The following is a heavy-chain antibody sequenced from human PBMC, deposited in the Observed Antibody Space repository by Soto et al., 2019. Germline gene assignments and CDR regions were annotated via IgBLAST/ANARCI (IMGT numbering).Heavy chain of an antibody. CDR3: AKPLTYGSGSSSV. V-gene: IGHV3-23*01. D-gene: IGHD3-10*01. CDR2: ISGRGGST. CDR1: GFTFSDYA. J-gene: IGHJ6*02. Sequence: GGSLRLSCVASGFTFSDYAMTWVRQAPGKGLEWVSAISGRGGSTYYADSVKGRFTISRDNSKNTLYLQMNSLRAEDTAVYYCAKPLTYGSGSSSVWGQGTTVTVSS.